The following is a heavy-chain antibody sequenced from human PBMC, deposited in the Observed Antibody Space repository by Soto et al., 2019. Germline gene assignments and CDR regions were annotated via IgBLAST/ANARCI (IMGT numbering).Heavy chain of an antibody. D-gene: IGHD5-12*01. CDR1: GYTFTSYD. V-gene: IGHV1-8*01. CDR2: MNPNSGNT. J-gene: IGHJ4*02. Sequence: ASVKVSCKASGYTFTSYDINWVRQATGQGLEWMGWMNPNSGNTGYAQKFQGRVTMTRNTSISTAYMELSSLRSEDTAVYYCARGRDGYNSYYFDYWGQGTQVTVSS. CDR3: ARGRDGYNSYYFDY.